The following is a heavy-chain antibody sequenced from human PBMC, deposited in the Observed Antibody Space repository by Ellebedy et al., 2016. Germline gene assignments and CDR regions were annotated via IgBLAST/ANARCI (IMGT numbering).Heavy chain of an antibody. Sequence: ASVKVSCXASGYTFTGYYMHWVRQAPGQGLEWMGWINPNSGGTNYAQKFQGRVTMTRDTSISTAYMELSRLRSDDTAVYYCARLVTVRGRRFDYWGQGTLVTVSS. CDR2: INPNSGGT. J-gene: IGHJ4*02. CDR1: GYTFTGYY. V-gene: IGHV1-2*02. CDR3: ARLVTVRGRRFDY. D-gene: IGHD3-10*01.